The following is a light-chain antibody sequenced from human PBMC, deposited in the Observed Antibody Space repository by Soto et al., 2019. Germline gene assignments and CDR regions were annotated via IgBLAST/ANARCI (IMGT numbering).Light chain of an antibody. V-gene: IGLV1-44*01. CDR1: SSNMGSNT. CDR3: AAWDGSLNHIL. CDR2: NDN. Sequence: AVVTQPPSASGTPGQGVAISCSGSSSNMGSNTVNWYQHLPGTAPKLLIYNDNQRPSGVPDRFFGSKSGTSASLAITGLQSEDEADYYCAAWDGSLNHILFGGGTKLTVL. J-gene: IGLJ2*01.